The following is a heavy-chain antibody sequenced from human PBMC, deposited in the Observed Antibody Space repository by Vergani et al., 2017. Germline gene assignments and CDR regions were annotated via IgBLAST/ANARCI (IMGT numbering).Heavy chain of an antibody. V-gene: IGHV4-59*01. CDR1: GGSISSYY. D-gene: IGHD2-2*01. J-gene: IGHJ3*02. Sequence: QVQLQESGPGLVKPSETLSLTCTVSGGSISSYYWSWIRQPPGKGLEWIGYIYYSGSTNYNPSLESRVAISVDTSKNQFSLKLSSVTAADTAVYYCARGDIVVVPAAMGGAPDAFDIWGKGTMVTVSS. CDR3: ARGDIVVVPAAMGGAPDAFDI. CDR2: IYYSGST.